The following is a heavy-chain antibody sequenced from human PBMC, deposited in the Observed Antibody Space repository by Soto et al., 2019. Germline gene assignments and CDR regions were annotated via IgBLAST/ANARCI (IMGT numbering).Heavy chain of an antibody. V-gene: IGHV1-18*04. CDR3: ARDQYGSGSKLGYYYCGMDV. Sequence: ASVKVSCKASGYTFTSYGISWVRQAPGQGLEWMGWISAYNGNTNYAQKLQGRVTMTTDTSTSTAYMELRSLRSDDTAVYYCARDQYGSGSKLGYYYCGMDVWGQGNTVTVSS. CDR1: GYTFTSYG. J-gene: IGHJ6*02. D-gene: IGHD3-10*01. CDR2: ISAYNGNT.